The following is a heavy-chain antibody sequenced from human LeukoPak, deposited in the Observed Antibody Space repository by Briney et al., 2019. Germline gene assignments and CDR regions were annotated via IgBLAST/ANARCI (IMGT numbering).Heavy chain of an antibody. CDR1: GGSISSSSYY. CDR2: IYYSGST. CDR3: ARGQVLIEMHAFDI. V-gene: IGHV4-39*07. Sequence: SETLSLTCTVSGGSISSSSYYWGWIRQLPGKGLEWIGSIYYSGSTYYNPSLKSRVTISVDTSKNQFSLKLSSVTAADTAVYYCARGQVLIEMHAFDIWGQGTMVTVSS. J-gene: IGHJ3*02. D-gene: IGHD3-22*01.